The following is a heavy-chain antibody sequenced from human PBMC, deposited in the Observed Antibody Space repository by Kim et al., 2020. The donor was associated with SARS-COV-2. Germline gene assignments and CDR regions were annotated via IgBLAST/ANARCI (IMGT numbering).Heavy chain of an antibody. CDR1: GGSISSYY. V-gene: IGHV4-59*13. CDR2: IYYSGST. Sequence: SETLSLTCTVSGGSISSYYWSWIRQPPGKGLEWIGYIYYSGSTNYNPSLKSRVTISVDTSKNQFSLKLSSVTAADTAVYYCASREGIAAAHYFQHWGQGTLVTVSS. CDR3: ASREGIAAAHYFQH. J-gene: IGHJ1*01. D-gene: IGHD6-13*01.